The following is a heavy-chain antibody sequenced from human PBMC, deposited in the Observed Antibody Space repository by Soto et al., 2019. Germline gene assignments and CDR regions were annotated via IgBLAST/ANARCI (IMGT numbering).Heavy chain of an antibody. V-gene: IGHV4-59*12. D-gene: IGHD3-9*01. CDR1: GDSMSSYY. Sequence: PSETLSLTCTVSGDSMSSYYWSWIRQPPGKGLEWIGYIYYSGTTHYSPSLKSRVNISFDKSKNQVFLNLRFVTGADTAVYFCARDVRDTGYSYWFDPWGQGILVTVSS. CDR2: IYYSGTT. CDR3: ARDVRDTGYSYWFDP. J-gene: IGHJ5*02.